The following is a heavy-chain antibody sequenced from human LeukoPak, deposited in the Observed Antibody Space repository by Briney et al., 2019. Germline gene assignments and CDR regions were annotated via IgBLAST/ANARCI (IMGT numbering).Heavy chain of an antibody. CDR3: ARGLSADIDY. V-gene: IGHV1-46*01. CDR2: INPSGGST. D-gene: IGHD6-25*01. Sequence: ASVKVSCKASGYTFTSYYMHWVRQAPGQGLEWMGIINPSGGSTSYAQKFQGRVTITADKSTSTAYMELSSLRSEDTAVYYCARGLSADIDYWGQGTLVTVSS. CDR1: GYTFTSYY. J-gene: IGHJ4*02.